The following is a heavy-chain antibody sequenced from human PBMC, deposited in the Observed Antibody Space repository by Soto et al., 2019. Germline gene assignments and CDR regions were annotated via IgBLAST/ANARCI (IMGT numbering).Heavy chain of an antibody. V-gene: IGHV1-69*13. J-gene: IGHJ6*02. CDR3: ARQVAGSITIFGVVTPQLYYYYGMDV. CDR2: IIPIFGTA. Sequence: SVKVSCKASGGTFSSYAISWVRQAPGQGLEWMGGIIPIFGTANYAQKFQGRVTITADESTSTAYMELSSLRSEDTAVYYCARQVAGSITIFGVVTPQLYYYYGMDVWGQGTTVTVSS. D-gene: IGHD3-3*01. CDR1: GGTFSSYA.